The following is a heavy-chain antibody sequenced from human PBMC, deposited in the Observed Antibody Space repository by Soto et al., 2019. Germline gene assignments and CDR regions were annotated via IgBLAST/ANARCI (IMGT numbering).Heavy chain of an antibody. CDR1: GGSISSGDYY. V-gene: IGHV4-30-4*01. Sequence: SETLSLTSTVSGGSISSGDYYWSWIRQPPGKGLEWIGYIYYSGSTYYNPSLKSRVTISVDTSKNQFSLKLSSVTAADTAVYYCARAVGDYVEIWGQGTLVTVSS. CDR3: ARAVGDYVEI. J-gene: IGHJ4*02. D-gene: IGHD4-17*01. CDR2: IYYSGST.